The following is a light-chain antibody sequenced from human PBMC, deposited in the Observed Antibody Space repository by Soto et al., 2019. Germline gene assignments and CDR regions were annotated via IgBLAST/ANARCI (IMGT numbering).Light chain of an antibody. J-gene: IGKJ1*01. CDR2: AAS. V-gene: IGKV3-20*01. CDR1: QTVSTNY. Sequence: EIVLTQSPGTLSLSPWERASLXWMASQTVSTNYLAWYQQKPGQAPRILIFAASGRATGIPDRFSGSGSGTDFTLTISRLEPEDFAVYYCQQYDNLSRTFGQGTKVDIK. CDR3: QQYDNLSRT.